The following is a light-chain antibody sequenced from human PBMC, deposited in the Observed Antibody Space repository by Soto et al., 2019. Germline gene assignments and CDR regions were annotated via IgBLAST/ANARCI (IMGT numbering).Light chain of an antibody. CDR2: GST. CDR3: QSYDRSLSGYV. Sequence: QSVLTQPPSVSGSPGQRVTISCTGSSSNIGAHYDVHWYQHLPGTAPKVLIYGSTNRPSGVPDRFSGSKSGTSASLAITGLQAEDEADYYCQSYDRSLSGYVFGTGTQVTVL. J-gene: IGLJ1*01. CDR1: SSNIGAHYD. V-gene: IGLV1-40*01.